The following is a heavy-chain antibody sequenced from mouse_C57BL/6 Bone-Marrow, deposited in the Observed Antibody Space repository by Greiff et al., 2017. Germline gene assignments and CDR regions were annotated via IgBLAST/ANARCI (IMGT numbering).Heavy chain of an antibody. D-gene: IGHD2-5*01. Sequence: QVQLQQSGPELVKPGASVKISCKASGYAFSSSWMNWVKQRPGKGLEWIGRIYPGDGDTNYNGKLKGKATLTADKSSSTAYMQLSSLTSEDSAVYFCAVGYSNSFAYWGQGTLVTVSA. CDR1: GYAFSSSW. CDR3: AVGYSNSFAY. CDR2: IYPGDGDT. J-gene: IGHJ3*01. V-gene: IGHV1-82*01.